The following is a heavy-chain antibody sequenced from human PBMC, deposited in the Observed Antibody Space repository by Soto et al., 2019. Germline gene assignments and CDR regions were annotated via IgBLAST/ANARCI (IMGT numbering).Heavy chain of an antibody. D-gene: IGHD5-12*01. V-gene: IGHV1-3*01. J-gene: IGHJ6*02. CDR1: GYTLTSYA. CDR3: ARGRVATIIYYGMDV. Sequence: ASVKVSCKASGYTLTSYAMHWVRQAPGQRLEWMGWINAGNGNTKYSQKFQGRVTITRDTSASTAYMELSSLRSEDTAVYYCARGRVATIIYYGMDVWGQGTTVTVSS. CDR2: INAGNGNT.